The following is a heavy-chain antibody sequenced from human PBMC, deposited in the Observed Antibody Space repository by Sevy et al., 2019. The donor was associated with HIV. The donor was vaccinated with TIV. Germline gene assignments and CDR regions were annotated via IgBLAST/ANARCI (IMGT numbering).Heavy chain of an antibody. D-gene: IGHD5-18*01. Sequence: ASVKVSCKASGYTFTGQYIHWVRQAPGQGLEWMGWNNPNSGDTNYAQEFQGRVTMTRDTSIRTAYMELGGLKSDDTAVYYCSRDLRLRGYSYGCFDYWGQGTLVTVSS. J-gene: IGHJ4*02. CDR2: NNPNSGDT. CDR3: SRDLRLRGYSYGCFDY. CDR1: GYTFTGQY. V-gene: IGHV1-2*02.